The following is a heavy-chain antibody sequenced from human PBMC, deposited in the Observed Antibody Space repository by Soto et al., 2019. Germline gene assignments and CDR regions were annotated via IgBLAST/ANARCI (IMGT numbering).Heavy chain of an antibody. V-gene: IGHV3-30*04. CDR2: VSYDGSNK. CDR1: GVTFNTYA. D-gene: IGHD2-15*01. CDR3: AKDRGRYCSGARCYLFDS. J-gene: IGHJ4*02. Sequence: QVQLVQSGGGVVQPGRSLTLSCAASGVTFNTYAMHWVRQAPGKGLEWVAIVSYDGSNKYYADSVKCRFTISRDNSKNTLNLQMNSVRAEDTAVYYCAKDRGRYCSGARCYLFDSWGQGTLVTVSS.